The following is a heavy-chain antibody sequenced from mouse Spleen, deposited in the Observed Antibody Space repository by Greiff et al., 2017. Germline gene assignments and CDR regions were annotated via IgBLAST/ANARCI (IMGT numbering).Heavy chain of an antibody. CDR2: IDPFNGGT. D-gene: IGHD3-3*01. Sequence: EVQLQESGPELMKPGASVKISCKASGYSFTSYYMHWVKQSHGKSLEWIGYIDPFNGGTSYNQKFKGKATLTVDKSSSTAYMHLSSLTSEDSAVYYCASQLTFFAYWGQGTLVTVSA. CDR1: GYSFTSYY. J-gene: IGHJ3*01. V-gene: IGHV1S135*01. CDR3: ASQLTFFAY.